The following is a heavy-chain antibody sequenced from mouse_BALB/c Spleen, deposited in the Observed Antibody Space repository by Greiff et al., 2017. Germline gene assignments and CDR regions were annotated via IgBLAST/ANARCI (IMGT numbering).Heavy chain of an antibody. D-gene: IGHD2-14*01. CDR3: AREGVRRWFAY. Sequence: EVKLVESGGGLVQPGGSRKLSCAASGFTFSSFGMYWVRQAPEKGLEWVAYISSGSSTIYYADTVKGRFTISRDNPKNTLFLQMTSLMSEDTAMYYCAREGVRRWFAYWGQGTLVTVSA. CDR2: ISSGSSTI. CDR1: GFTFSSFG. J-gene: IGHJ3*01. V-gene: IGHV5-17*02.